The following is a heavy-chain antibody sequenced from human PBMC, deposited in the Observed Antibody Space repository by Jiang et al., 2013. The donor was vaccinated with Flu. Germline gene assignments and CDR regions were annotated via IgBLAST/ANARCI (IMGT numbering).Heavy chain of an antibody. J-gene: IGHJ4*02. CDR2: AYYRSRWYH. V-gene: IGHV6-1*01. D-gene: IGHD7-27*01. CDR1: GDSVSSNSAA. Sequence: QTLSLTCAISGDSVSSNSAAWNWIRQSPSRGLEWLGRAYYRSRWYHDFAPSVRSRITINADTSNNQFSLLLNSVTPEDTAVYYCARDQDWGWEYWGQGTLVTVSS. CDR3: ARDQDWGWEY.